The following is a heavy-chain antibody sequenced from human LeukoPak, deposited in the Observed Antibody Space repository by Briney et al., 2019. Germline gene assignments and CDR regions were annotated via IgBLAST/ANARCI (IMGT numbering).Heavy chain of an antibody. J-gene: IGHJ5*02. D-gene: IGHD3-22*01. CDR1: GFTFSTYA. Sequence: GGSLRLSCAPSGFTFSTYAMSWVRQAPGKGLEWVSAISGSDSSTYYADSVKGRFTISRDSSKSTLYLQMNSLRAEDTAVYYCARGKNHYYHSNEEGWFDPWGQGTLVTVSS. CDR3: ARGKNHYYHSNEEGWFDP. CDR2: ISGSDSST. V-gene: IGHV3-23*01.